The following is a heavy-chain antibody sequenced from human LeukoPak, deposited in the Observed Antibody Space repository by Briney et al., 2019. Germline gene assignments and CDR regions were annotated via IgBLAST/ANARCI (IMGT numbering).Heavy chain of an antibody. CDR3: ARSGGPGTYHQLRYNWFDP. CDR2: ITTISHYI. CDR1: GFTLSDYH. J-gene: IGHJ5*02. V-gene: IGHV3-21*01. Sequence: GGSLRLSCAASGFTLSDYHMNWVRQAPGKGLEWLSSITTISHYIYYAGAVRGRFTISKDNAKNSLYLQMNSLRGEDTAVYYCARSGGPGTYHQLRYNWFDPWGQGTLVTVSS. D-gene: IGHD3-10*01.